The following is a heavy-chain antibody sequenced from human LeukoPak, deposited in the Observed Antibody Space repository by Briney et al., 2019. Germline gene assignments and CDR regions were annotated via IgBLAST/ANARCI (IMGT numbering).Heavy chain of an antibody. CDR1: GYTFTGYY. J-gene: IGHJ4*02. D-gene: IGHD6-19*01. CDR2: VNPNSGGT. Sequence: GSVKVSCKAFGYTFTGYYMHWVRQAPGQGLGWVGWVNPNSGGTNYAQKFQGRVTMTRDTSISTAYMELSRLRSDDTAVYYCARGWDSSGWYDYWGQGTLVTVSS. V-gene: IGHV1-2*02. CDR3: ARGWDSSGWYDY.